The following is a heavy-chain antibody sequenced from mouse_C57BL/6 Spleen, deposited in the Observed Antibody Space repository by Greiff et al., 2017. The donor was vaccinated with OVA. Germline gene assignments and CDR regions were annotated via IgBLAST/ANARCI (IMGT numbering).Heavy chain of an antibody. CDR2: INPHNGGT. J-gene: IGHJ1*03. CDR3: ARRGTVVATPWYFDV. Sequence: EVQLQQSGPELVKPGASVKISCKASGYTFTDYYMNWVKQSHGKSLEWIGDINPHNGGTSYNQKFKGKATLTVDKSSSTAYMELRSLTSDDSAVYYCARRGTVVATPWYFDVWGTGTTVTVSS. D-gene: IGHD1-1*01. CDR1: GYTFTDYY. V-gene: IGHV1-26*01.